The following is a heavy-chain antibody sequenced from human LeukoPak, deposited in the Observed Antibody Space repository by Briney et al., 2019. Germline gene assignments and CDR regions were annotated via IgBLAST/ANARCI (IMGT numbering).Heavy chain of an antibody. CDR3: ARHRLIAAADY. D-gene: IGHD6-13*01. V-gene: IGHV4-30-2*01. Sequence: SQTLSLTCTVSGGSISSGGYYWSWIRQPPGKGLEWIGYIYHSGSTNYNPSLKSRVTISVDTSKNQFSLKLSSVTAADTAVYYCARHRLIAAADYWGQGTLVTVSS. CDR1: GGSISSGGYY. CDR2: IYHSGST. J-gene: IGHJ4*02.